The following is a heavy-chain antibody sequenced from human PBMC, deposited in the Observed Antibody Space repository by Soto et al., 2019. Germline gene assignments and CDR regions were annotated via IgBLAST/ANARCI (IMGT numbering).Heavy chain of an antibody. Sequence: QVQLVQSGAEVKKPGSSVKVSCKASAGTFSSYGISWVRQAPGQGLEWMGGIMPIFGTPNYAQKSQGRVTINADESTITSYMKLSSLTFEDTAVYYCARDRSWKSYYYEISVTYFYSMDVWGQGTTVTVSS. CDR2: IMPIFGTP. CDR1: AGTFSSYG. V-gene: IGHV1-69*01. CDR3: ARDRSWKSYYYEISVTYFYSMDV. D-gene: IGHD3-22*01. J-gene: IGHJ6*02.